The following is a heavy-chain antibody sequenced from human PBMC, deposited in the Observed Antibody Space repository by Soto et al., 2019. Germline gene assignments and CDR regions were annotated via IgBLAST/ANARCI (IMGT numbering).Heavy chain of an antibody. V-gene: IGHV3-30*18. CDR2: ISDTGADT. J-gene: IGHJ6*02. Sequence: QLVESGGGVVQPGRSLRLSCAAPGFTSFGMHWVRQAPGKGLEWVAVISDTGADTYYAESVKGGFTIARDNSKSTVYLQMNSLRVDDTAVYYCAKAEGGSSWSHRYYGMNVWGQGTTVTVSS. D-gene: IGHD6-13*01. CDR3: AKAEGGSSWSHRYYGMNV. CDR1: GFTSFG.